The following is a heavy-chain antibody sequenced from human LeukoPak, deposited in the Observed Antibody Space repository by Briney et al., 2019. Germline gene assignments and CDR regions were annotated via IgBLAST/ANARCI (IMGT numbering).Heavy chain of an antibody. CDR1: GFTFSDYY. V-gene: IGHV3-11*04. D-gene: IGHD2-2*01. J-gene: IGHJ2*01. Sequence: GGSLRLSCAASGFTFSDYYMSWIRQAPGKGLEWVSYISSSGSTIYYADSVKGRFTISRDNAKNSLYLQMNSLRAEDTAVYYCAREEYCSSTSCWYFDLWGRGTLVTVSP. CDR2: ISSSGSTI. CDR3: AREEYCSSTSCWYFDL.